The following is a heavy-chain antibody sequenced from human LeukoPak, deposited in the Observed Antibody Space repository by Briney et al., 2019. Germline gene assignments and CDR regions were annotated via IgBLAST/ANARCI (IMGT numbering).Heavy chain of an antibody. V-gene: IGHV4-31*03. CDR3: ARDMSRDGDNSGSFDI. CDR1: GGSMSSGTYY. D-gene: IGHD5-24*01. Sequence: PSQTLSLTCTVSGGSMSSGTYYWSWVRQHPGKGLEWIGSIYFSGSTYYNPSLKSRLTISVDTSKNQFSLKLSSVTAADTAVYYCARDMSRDGDNSGSFDIWGQGTMVTVSS. CDR2: IYFSGST. J-gene: IGHJ3*02.